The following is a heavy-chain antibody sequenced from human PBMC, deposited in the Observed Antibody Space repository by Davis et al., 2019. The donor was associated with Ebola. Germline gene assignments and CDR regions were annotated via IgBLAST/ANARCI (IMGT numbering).Heavy chain of an antibody. CDR2: ISYDGSNK. V-gene: IGHV3-30*03. J-gene: IGHJ4*02. CDR1: GFTFSSYG. D-gene: IGHD1-7*01. CDR3: APRYNWNYPPFDY. Sequence: PGGSLRLSCAASGFTFSSYGMHWVRQAPGKGLEWVAVISYDGSNKYYADSVKGRFTISRDNSKNTLYLQMNSLRAEDTAVYYCAPRYNWNYPPFDYWGQGTLVTVSS.